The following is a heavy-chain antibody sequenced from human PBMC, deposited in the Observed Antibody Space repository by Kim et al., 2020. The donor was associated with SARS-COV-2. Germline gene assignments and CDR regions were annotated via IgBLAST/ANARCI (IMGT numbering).Heavy chain of an antibody. Sequence: GGSLRLSCAASGFTFSSYDMHWALPAKGKCLEWVSAIGTAGDTYYPCSVKVRFTISRENAKNSLYLQLNSLRAGDTPVSYCARGAILTGYFIPPYFYGL. CDR2: IGTAGDT. J-gene: IGHJ6*01. V-gene: IGHV3-13*01. CDR1: GFTFSSYD. D-gene: IGHD3-9*01. CDR3: ARGAILTGYFIPPYFYGL.